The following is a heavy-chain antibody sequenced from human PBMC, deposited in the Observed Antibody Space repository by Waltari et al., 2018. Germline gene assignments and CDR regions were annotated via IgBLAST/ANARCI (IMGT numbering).Heavy chain of an antibody. CDR1: GFTFSGSA. D-gene: IGHD1-26*01. CDR2: IRSKANSYAT. V-gene: IGHV3-73*01. CDR3: TRRSEYSGYYYYYGMDV. Sequence: EVQLVESGGGLVQPGGSLKLSCEASGFTFSGSAMHWVRPAFGQGLEWVGRIRSKANSYATAYAASVKGRFTISRDDSKNTAYLQMNSLKTEDTAVYYCTRRSEYSGYYYYYGMDVWGQGTTVTVSS. J-gene: IGHJ6*02.